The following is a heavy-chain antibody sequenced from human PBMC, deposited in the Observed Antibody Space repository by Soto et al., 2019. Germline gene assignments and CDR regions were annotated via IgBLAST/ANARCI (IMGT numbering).Heavy chain of an antibody. V-gene: IGHV3-23*01. CDR1: GFTFSTYA. J-gene: IGHJ4*02. D-gene: IGHD3-16*02. Sequence: PGGSLRLSCAASGFTFSTYAMNWVRQAPGKGLEWVSAITERGDKTFYADSVKGRFTISRDNSKNALYLQINSLRVEDTAIYYCARIDNFNSYPSDYWGQGTLVTVSS. CDR3: ARIDNFNSYPSDY. CDR2: ITERGDKT.